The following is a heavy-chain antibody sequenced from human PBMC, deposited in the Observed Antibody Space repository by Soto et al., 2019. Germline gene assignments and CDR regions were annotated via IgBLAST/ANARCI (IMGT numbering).Heavy chain of an antibody. J-gene: IGHJ4*02. CDR2: ISGGGGST. V-gene: IGHV3-23*01. CDR3: AKVIGGTFHLPFDS. D-gene: IGHD2-15*01. CDR1: GFTFNTYA. Sequence: GGSLRLSCVTSGFTFNTYAMNWVRQTPGKGLEWVSGISGGGGSTYYADSVKGRFTISRENSNNTLYLQMNSLRAEDTAEYHCAKVIGGTFHLPFDSWGQGTLVTSP.